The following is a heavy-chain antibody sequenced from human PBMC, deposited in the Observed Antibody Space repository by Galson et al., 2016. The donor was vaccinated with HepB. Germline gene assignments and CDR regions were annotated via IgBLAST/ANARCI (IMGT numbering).Heavy chain of an antibody. CDR1: GYTFIDYA. V-gene: IGHV7-4-1*02. CDR3: ARDPLAL. CDR2: INTNNGDA. Sequence: SVKVSCKAPGYTFIDYAMNWVRQAPGQGLEWVGWINTNNGDATYAQGFTGRFVFSMDTSVSTAFLQISSLTVDDTAVYYCARDPLALWGQGTLVTVSS. J-gene: IGHJ4*02.